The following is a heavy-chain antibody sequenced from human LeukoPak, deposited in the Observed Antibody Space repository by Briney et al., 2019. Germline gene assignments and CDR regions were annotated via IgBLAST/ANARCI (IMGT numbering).Heavy chain of an antibody. J-gene: IGHJ4*02. CDR2: ISSSSSYI. D-gene: IGHD5-24*01. CDR1: GFTFSSYS. CDR3: ARLEMATITRY. Sequence: GGSLRLSCAASGFTFSSYSMNWVRQAPGKGLEWVSSISSSSSYIYYADSVKGRFTISRDNAKNSLYLQMNSLRAEDTAVYYCARLEMATITRYWGQGTLVTVSS. V-gene: IGHV3-21*01.